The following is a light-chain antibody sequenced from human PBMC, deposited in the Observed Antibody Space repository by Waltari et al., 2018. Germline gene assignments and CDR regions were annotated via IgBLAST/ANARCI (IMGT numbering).Light chain of an antibody. J-gene: IGLJ2*01. V-gene: IGLV2-14*03. CDR2: DVS. CDR3: SSFTTTFSVV. Sequence: YQPHPGTVPRVLIYDVSKRPSGVSDRFSGSKSGNTASLTISGLQTEDEATYYCSSFTTTFSVVFGGGTDLTVL.